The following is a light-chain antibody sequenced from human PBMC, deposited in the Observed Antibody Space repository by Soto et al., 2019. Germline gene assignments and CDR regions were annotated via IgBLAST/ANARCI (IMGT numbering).Light chain of an antibody. CDR2: EVS. J-gene: IGLJ1*01. V-gene: IGLV2-11*01. CDR3: CSYAGSYTLGV. Sequence: ALTQPRSVSGSPGQSVTISCTGTSSDVGGYDYVSWNQQHPGKAPKVIIYEVSKRPSGVPDRFSGSKSGNTASLTISGLQAEDEADYYCCSYAGSYTLGVFGTGTKVTVL. CDR1: SSDVGGYDY.